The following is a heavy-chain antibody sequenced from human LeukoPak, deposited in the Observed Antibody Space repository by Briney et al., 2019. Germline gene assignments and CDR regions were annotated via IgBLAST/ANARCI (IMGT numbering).Heavy chain of an antibody. V-gene: IGHV3-9*01. CDR3: AKASWAQYFDY. D-gene: IGHD2-2*01. CDR1: GFTFDDYA. Sequence: PGGSLRLSCAASGFTFDDYAMHWVRQAPGKGLEWVSGISWNSDSIGYADSVKGRFTISRDNAKNSLYLQMNSLRAEDTALYYCAKASWAQYFDYWGQGTLVTVSS. CDR2: ISWNSDSI. J-gene: IGHJ4*02.